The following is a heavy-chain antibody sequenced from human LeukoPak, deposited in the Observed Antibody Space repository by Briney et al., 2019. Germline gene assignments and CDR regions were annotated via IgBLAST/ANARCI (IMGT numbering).Heavy chain of an antibody. D-gene: IGHD6-13*01. V-gene: IGHV1-18*01. CDR1: GYTFTNYG. CDR2: ISAYNGNT. J-gene: IGHJ3*02. CDR3: ARDQSVRLLQTSSTYFKHVFAI. Sequence: GASVKVSCKTSGYTFTNYGISWVRQAPGLGLEWMGWISAYNGNTNYAQKVQGRVTMTTDTSTSTTYMELRSLRFDDTAVYYCARDQSVRLLQTSSTYFKHVFAIWGQGSMVTVSS.